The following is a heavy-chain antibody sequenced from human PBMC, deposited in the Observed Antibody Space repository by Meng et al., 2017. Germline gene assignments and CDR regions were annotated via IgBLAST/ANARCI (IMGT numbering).Heavy chain of an antibody. CDR3: ARRNNWNYGSWFDP. CDR2: INAGNGNT. CDR1: GYTFTSYA. D-gene: IGHD1-7*01. J-gene: IGHJ5*02. V-gene: IGHV1-3*01. Sequence: VQLLQSGAEGKKPGASSKVSCKASGYTFTSYAMHWVRQAPGQRLEWMGWINAGNGNTKYSQKFQGRVTITRDTSASTAYMELSSLRSEDTAVYYCARRNNWNYGSWFDPWGQGTLVTVSS.